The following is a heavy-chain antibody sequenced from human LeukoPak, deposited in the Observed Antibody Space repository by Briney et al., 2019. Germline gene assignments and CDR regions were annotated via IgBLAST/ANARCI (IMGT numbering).Heavy chain of an antibody. V-gene: IGHV1-8*03. J-gene: IGHJ4*02. CDR3: ARDVGATNPFFDY. Sequence: GASVKVSCKASGYTFTSYDINWVRQATGQGLEWMGWMNPNSGNTGYAQKFQGRVTITRNTSISTAYMELSSLRSEDTAVYYCARDVGATNPFFDYWGQGTLVTVSS. D-gene: IGHD1-26*01. CDR1: GYTFTSYD. CDR2: MNPNSGNT.